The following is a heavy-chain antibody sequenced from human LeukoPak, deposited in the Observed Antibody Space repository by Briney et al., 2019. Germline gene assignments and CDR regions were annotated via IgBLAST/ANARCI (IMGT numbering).Heavy chain of an antibody. CDR1: GGTFSSYA. Sequence: ASVKVSCKASGGTFSSYAISWVRQAPGQGLEWMGGIIPIFGTANYAQKFQGRVTITADESTSTAYMGLSSLRSEDTAVYYCARDQDYYDSSGFYYWGQGTLVTVSS. D-gene: IGHD3-22*01. CDR2: IIPIFGTA. CDR3: ARDQDYYDSSGFYY. V-gene: IGHV1-69*13. J-gene: IGHJ4*02.